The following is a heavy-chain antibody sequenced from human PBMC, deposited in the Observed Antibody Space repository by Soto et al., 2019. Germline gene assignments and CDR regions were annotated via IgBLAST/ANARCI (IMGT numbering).Heavy chain of an antibody. Sequence: SETLSLTCAVSGDSISSSNWWSWVRQPPGKGLEWIGEIYHSGSTNYNPSLKSRVTISVDKSKNQFSLKLSSVTAEDTAVYSCARGGPYYDLLTGYYDWGQGTLVTVSS. CDR3: ARGGPYYDLLTGYYD. CDR1: GDSISSSNW. J-gene: IGHJ4*02. CDR2: IYHSGST. D-gene: IGHD3-9*01. V-gene: IGHV4-4*02.